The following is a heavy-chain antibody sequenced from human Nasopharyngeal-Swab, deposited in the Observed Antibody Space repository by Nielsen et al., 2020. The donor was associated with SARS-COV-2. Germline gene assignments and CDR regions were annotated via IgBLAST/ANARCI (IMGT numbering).Heavy chain of an antibody. Sequence: GESLKISCAASGFTFSSYAMHWVRQAPGKGLEWVAVISYDGSNKYYADSVKGRFTISRDNSKNTLYLQMNSLRAEDTAVYYCARDRGGGWCYFDYWGQGTLVTVSS. CDR3: ARDRGGGWCYFDY. CDR1: GFTFSSYA. CDR2: ISYDGSNK. V-gene: IGHV3-30-3*01. D-gene: IGHD6-19*01. J-gene: IGHJ4*02.